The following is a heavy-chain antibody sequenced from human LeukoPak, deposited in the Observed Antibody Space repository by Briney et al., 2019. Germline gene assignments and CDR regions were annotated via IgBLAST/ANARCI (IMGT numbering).Heavy chain of an antibody. CDR2: INPSGGYT. D-gene: IGHD6-13*01. J-gene: IGHJ4*02. V-gene: IGHV1-46*04. Sequence: GASVKVSCKASGYTFTSYYMHWVRQAPGQGLEWMGTINPSGGYTSYAQKLQSRVTMTRDTSTSTVYMEMSSLRSEDTALYYCAREGGSSSWYDYWGQGTLVTVSS. CDR3: AREGGSSSWYDY. CDR1: GYTFTSYY.